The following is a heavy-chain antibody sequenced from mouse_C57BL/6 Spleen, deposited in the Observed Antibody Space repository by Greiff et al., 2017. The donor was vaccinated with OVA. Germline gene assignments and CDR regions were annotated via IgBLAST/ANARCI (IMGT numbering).Heavy chain of an antibody. CDR2: IYPGDGDT. CDR3: ARTGEYYFDY. V-gene: IGHV1-82*01. Sequence: QVQLQQSGPELVKPGASVKISCKASGYAFSSSWMNWVKQRPGKGLEWIGRIYPGDGDTNYNGKFKGKATLTADKSSSTAYMQLSSLTSEDSAVYCCARTGEYYFDYWGQGTTLTVSS. CDR1: GYAFSSSW. D-gene: IGHD4-1*01. J-gene: IGHJ2*01.